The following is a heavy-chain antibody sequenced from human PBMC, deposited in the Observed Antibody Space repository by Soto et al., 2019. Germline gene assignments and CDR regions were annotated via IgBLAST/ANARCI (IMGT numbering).Heavy chain of an antibody. D-gene: IGHD2-15*01. CDR1: GFTFSSYA. J-gene: IGHJ6*03. CDR2: ISGSGGST. Sequence: EVQLLESGGGLVQPGGSLRLSCAASGFTFSSYAMSWVRQAPGKGLEWVSAISGSGGSTYYADSVKGRFTISRDNSKNPVYLQMNSLRAEDRAVYYCAEEVLVVAAHMDVWGKGTTVTVSS. V-gene: IGHV3-23*01. CDR3: AEEVLVVAAHMDV.